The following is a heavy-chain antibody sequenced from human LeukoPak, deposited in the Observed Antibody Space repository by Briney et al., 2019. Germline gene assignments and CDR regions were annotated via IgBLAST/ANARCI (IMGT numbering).Heavy chain of an antibody. V-gene: IGHV3-21*01. CDR1: GFTFTTYS. D-gene: IGHD4-17*01. J-gene: IGHJ4*02. CDR3: ARGDTAVTRHFDF. Sequence: GGSLRLSCEASGFTFTTYSMTWVRQAPGKGLEWVSIISSGSSAIFSADALKGRFTISRDDAKNLLYLDMNSLRAEDTAVYYCARGDTAVTRHFDFWGQGTLVTVSS. CDR2: ISSGSSAI.